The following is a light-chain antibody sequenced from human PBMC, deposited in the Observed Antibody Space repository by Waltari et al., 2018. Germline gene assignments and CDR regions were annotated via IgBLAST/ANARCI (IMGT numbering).Light chain of an antibody. CDR3: QQSYTTPSLT. CDR2: AAS. CDR1: QSISTY. J-gene: IGKJ4*01. V-gene: IGKV1-39*01. Sequence: DIQMTQSPSSLSAYVGDTVTVTCRASQSISTYLNWYQQKPGKAPKLLIYAASSLQRGGPSRFRGRVSGTEFTLTISSLQPEDFATYYCQQSYTTPSLTFGGGTKVEMK.